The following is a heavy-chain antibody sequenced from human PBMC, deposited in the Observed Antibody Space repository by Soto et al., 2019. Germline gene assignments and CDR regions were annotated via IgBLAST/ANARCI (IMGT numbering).Heavy chain of an antibody. CDR1: GGSISSGGYY. CDR2: IYYSGST. Sequence: SETLSLTCTVSGGSISSGGYYWSWIRQHPGKGLEWIGYIYYSGSTYYNPSLKSRVTISVDTSKNQFSLKLSSVTAADTAVYYCARQCGGDCYRDRLPSFGSDYWGQGTLVTVSS. CDR3: ARQCGGDCYRDRLPSFGSDY. D-gene: IGHD2-21*02. J-gene: IGHJ4*02. V-gene: IGHV4-31*03.